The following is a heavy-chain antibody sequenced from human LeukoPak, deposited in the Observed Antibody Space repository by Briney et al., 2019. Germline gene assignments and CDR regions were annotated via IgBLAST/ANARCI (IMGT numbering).Heavy chain of an antibody. J-gene: IGHJ4*02. CDR3: ARGDIVATILDY. Sequence: GETLTLSCAAYGFTFSSYWMSWVRQAPGKGLEWVANIKQDGSEKYYVDSVKGRFTISRDNAKNSLYPQMNSLRAEDTAVYYCARGDIVATILDYWGQGTLVTVSS. V-gene: IGHV3-7*03. CDR1: GFTFSSYW. CDR2: IKQDGSEK. D-gene: IGHD5-12*01.